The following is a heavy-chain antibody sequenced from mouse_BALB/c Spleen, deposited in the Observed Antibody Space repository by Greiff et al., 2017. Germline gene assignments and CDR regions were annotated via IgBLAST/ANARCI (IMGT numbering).Heavy chain of an antibody. Sequence: VKVVESGPGLVAPSQSLSITCTVSGFSLTSYGVHWVRQPPGKGLEWLGVIWAGGSTNYNSALMSRLSISKDNSKSQVFLKMNSLQTDDTAMYYCARHGYFDYWGQGTTLTVSS. D-gene: IGHD1-1*02. CDR3: ARHGYFDY. CDR2: IWAGGST. CDR1: GFSLTSYG. V-gene: IGHV2-9*02. J-gene: IGHJ2*01.